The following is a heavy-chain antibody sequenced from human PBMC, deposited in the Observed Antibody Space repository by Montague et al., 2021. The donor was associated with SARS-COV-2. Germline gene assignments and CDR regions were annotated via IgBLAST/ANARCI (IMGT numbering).Heavy chain of an antibody. V-gene: IGHV4-59*01. CDR2: IYYSGST. CDR1: GGSISSYS. Sequence: SETLSLTCTVSGGSISSYSWSWIRQPPGKGLEWIGYIYYSGSTNYNPSLKSRVTISVDTSKNQFSLKLSSVTASDTAVYYCAREVRYYYDSSGPGAFDIWGQGTMVTVSS. J-gene: IGHJ3*02. D-gene: IGHD3-22*01. CDR3: AREVRYYYDSSGPGAFDI.